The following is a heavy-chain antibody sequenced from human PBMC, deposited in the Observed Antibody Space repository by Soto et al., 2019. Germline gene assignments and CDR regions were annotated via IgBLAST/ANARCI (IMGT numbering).Heavy chain of an antibody. D-gene: IGHD2-15*01. CDR1: GGSFSGNY. CDR2: ISHSGSGT. V-gene: IGHV4-34*01. J-gene: IGHJ4*02. Sequence: QVQLQQWGAGLLKPSETLSLTCTVYGGSFSGNYWSWIRQPPGMWLEWIGEISHSGSGTNYNPSLKSRVTISVDTSKNQFSLKLSSVTAADTAMYYCARGHLPGGNTFYYDYWGQGTLVTVSS. CDR3: ARGHLPGGNTFYYDY.